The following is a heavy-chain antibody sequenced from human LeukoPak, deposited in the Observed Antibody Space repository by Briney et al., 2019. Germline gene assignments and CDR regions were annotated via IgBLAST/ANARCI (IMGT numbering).Heavy chain of an antibody. J-gene: IGHJ4*02. CDR1: GGSISSYY. CDR2: IYGSGST. V-gene: IGHV4-59*01. Sequence: SETLSLTCTVSGGSISSYYWSWIRQPPGKGLEWIGHIYGSGSTNYNPSLKSRVTLSVDTSKNQFSLKLSSVTAADTAVYYCARVGRDMQGDYWGQGTLVTVSS. CDR3: ARVGRDMQGDY.